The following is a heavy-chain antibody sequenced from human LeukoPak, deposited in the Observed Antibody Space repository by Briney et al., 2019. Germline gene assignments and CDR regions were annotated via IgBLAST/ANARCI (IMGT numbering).Heavy chain of an antibody. CDR1: GFTFSSYA. Sequence: GGTLRLSCAASGFTFSSYALSWVRQAPGKGLECVSAISGSGGSTYSADSLKGRFTISRDNSKNTLYLQINSLRTDDTAVFYCARGGLGSAFDNWGQGTLVTVSS. D-gene: IGHD6-19*01. J-gene: IGHJ4*02. V-gene: IGHV3-23*01. CDR3: ARGGLGSAFDN. CDR2: ISGSGGST.